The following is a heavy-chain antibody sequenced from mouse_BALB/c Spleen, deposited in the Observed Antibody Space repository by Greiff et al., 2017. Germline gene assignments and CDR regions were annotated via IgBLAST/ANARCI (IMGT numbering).Heavy chain of an antibody. CDR3: ARRGRYYAMDY. V-gene: IGHV5-12-1*01. CDR2: ISSGGGST. Sequence: DVQLVESGGGLVKPGGSLKLSCAASGFAFSSYDMSWVRQTPEKRLEWVAYISSGGGSTYYPDTVKGRFTISRDNAKNTLYLQMSSLKSEDTAMYYCARRGRYYAMDYWGQGTSVTVSS. CDR1: GFAFSSYD. J-gene: IGHJ4*01.